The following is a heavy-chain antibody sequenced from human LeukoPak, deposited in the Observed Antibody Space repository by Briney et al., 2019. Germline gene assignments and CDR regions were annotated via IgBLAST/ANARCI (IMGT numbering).Heavy chain of an antibody. J-gene: IGHJ4*02. CDR3: ARAIRGSAVDTGDR. CDR1: GFTFSRYW. D-gene: IGHD3-10*01. V-gene: IGHV3-7*01. CDR2: IKNDGSEE. Sequence: PGGSLRLSCAASGFTFSRYWMRWVRQAPGKGQEGVANIKNDGSEEYYVDSVKGRFTISRDNARNSLFLQMNSLTVEDTAVYYCARAIRGSAVDTGDRWGQGTLVTVSS.